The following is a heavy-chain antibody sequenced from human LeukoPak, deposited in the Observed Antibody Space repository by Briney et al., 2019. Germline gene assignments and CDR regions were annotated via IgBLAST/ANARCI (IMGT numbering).Heavy chain of an antibody. V-gene: IGHV3-74*01. J-gene: IGHJ4*02. CDR1: GFTFSSYW. CDR2: INSDGSST. Sequence: QPGGSLRLSCAASGFTFSSYWMHWVRQAPGKGLVWVSRINSDGSSTSYADSVKGRFTISRDNAKNTLFLQMNSLTAEDTAVYYCTKHASYYYGSGDDYWGQGTLVTVSS. D-gene: IGHD3-10*01. CDR3: TKHASYYYGSGDDY.